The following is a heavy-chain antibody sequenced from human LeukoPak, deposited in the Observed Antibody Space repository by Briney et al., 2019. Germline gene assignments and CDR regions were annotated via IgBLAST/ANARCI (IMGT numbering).Heavy chain of an antibody. V-gene: IGHV4-59*08. CDR3: ARQMRIVVVPAAIYWFDP. CDR2: IYYSGST. Sequence: SETLSLTCTVSGGSISSYYWSWIRQPPGKGLEWIGSIYYSGSTNYNPSLKSRVTISVDTSKNQFSLKLSSVTAADTAVYYCARQMRIVVVPAAIYWFDPWGQGTLVTVSS. D-gene: IGHD2-2*01. CDR1: GGSISSYY. J-gene: IGHJ5*02.